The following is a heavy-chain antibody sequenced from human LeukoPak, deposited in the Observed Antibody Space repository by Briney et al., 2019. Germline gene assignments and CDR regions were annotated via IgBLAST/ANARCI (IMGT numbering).Heavy chain of an antibody. CDR3: APDPYDYFWGSYRSALGWFDP. V-gene: IGHV3-21*01. CDR1: GFTFSSYS. D-gene: IGHD3-16*02. Sequence: GGSLRLSCAASGFTFSSYSMNWVRQAPGKGLEWVSSISSSSSYIYYADSVKGRFTISRDHAKNSVYLQMNSLKAEDTSVYYCAPDPYDYFWGSYRSALGWFDPWGQGTLVTVSS. J-gene: IGHJ5*02. CDR2: ISSSSSYI.